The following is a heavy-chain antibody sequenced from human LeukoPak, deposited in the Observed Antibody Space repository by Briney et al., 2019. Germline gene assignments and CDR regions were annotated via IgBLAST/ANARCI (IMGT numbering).Heavy chain of an antibody. CDR2: INHSGST. J-gene: IGHJ4*02. CDR1: GGSFSGYY. CDR3: ASGYANPH. Sequence: SETLSLTCAVYGGSFSGYYWSWIRQPPGKGLEWIGEINHSGSTNYNPSLKSRVTISVDTSKNQFSLKLSSVTAADTAVYYCASGYANPHWGQGTLVTVSS. D-gene: IGHD2-2*01. V-gene: IGHV4-34*01.